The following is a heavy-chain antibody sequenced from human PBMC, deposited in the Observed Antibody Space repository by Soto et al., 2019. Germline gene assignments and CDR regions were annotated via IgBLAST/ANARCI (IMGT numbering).Heavy chain of an antibody. CDR3: ARHRDYSNFAFLYY. Sequence: SETLSLTCTVSGGSISSSSYYWGWIRQPPGKGLEWIGSIYYSGSTYYNPSLKSRVTISVDTSKNQFSLKLSSVTAADTAVYYCARHRDYSNFAFLYYWGQGTLVTVSS. D-gene: IGHD4-4*01. CDR1: GGSISSSSYY. CDR2: IYYSGST. J-gene: IGHJ4*02. V-gene: IGHV4-39*01.